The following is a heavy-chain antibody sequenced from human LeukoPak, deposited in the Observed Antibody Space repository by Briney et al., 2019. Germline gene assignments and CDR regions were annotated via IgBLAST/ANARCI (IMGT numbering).Heavy chain of an antibody. D-gene: IGHD5-18*01. Sequence: ASVKVSCKASGYTFTGYYMHWVRQAPGRGLEWMGWINPNSGGTNYAQKFQGRVTMTRDTSISTAYMELSRLRSDDTAVYYCARGRQVWIQLWLQYLLDYWGQGTLVTVSS. J-gene: IGHJ4*02. CDR1: GYTFTGYY. CDR2: INPNSGGT. V-gene: IGHV1-2*02. CDR3: ARGRQVWIQLWLQYLLDY.